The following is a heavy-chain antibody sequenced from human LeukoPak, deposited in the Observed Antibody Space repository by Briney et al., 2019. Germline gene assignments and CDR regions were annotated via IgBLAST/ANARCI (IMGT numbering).Heavy chain of an antibody. D-gene: IGHD6-19*01. CDR2: FDPEDGET. J-gene: IGHJ1*01. V-gene: IGHV1-24*01. CDR3: ATEEYSSGWHGEYFQH. CDR1: GYTLTELS. Sequence: ASVKVSCKVSGYTLTELSMHWVRQAPGKGLEWMGGFDPEDGETIYAQKFQGRVTMTEDTSTDTAYMELSSLRSEDTAVYYCATEEYSSGWHGEYFQHWGQGTLVTVSS.